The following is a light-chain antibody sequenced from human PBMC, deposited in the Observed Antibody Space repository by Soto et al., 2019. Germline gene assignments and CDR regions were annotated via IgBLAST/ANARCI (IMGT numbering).Light chain of an antibody. CDR1: QSVSSN. J-gene: IGKJ3*01. CDR2: GAS. V-gene: IGKV3-15*01. Sequence: EIVMTQSPATLSVSPGERATLSCRASQSVSSNLAWYQQKPGQAPRLLIYGASTRATVIPARFSGSGSGTEFTLTISSLQFEDFAVYYCQQYSNWPITFGPGTKVDIK. CDR3: QQYSNWPIT.